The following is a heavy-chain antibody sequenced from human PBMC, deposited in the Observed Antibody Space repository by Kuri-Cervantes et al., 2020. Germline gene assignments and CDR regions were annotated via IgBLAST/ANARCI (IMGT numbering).Heavy chain of an antibody. CDR2: IYYSGST. V-gene: IGHV4-31*03. CDR3: AREIDYGDYGWFDS. D-gene: IGHD4-17*01. Sequence: LRLSCTVSGGSISSGGYYWSWIRQHPGKGLEWIGYIYYSGSTYHNPSLKSRITISADSSKNQFSLNLSSVTAADTAVYYCAREIDYGDYGWFDSWGQGTLVTVSS. J-gene: IGHJ5*01. CDR1: GGSISSGGYY.